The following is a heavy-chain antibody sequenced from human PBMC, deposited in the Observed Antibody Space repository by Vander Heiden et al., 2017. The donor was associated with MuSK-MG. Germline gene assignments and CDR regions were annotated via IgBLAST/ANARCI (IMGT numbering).Heavy chain of an antibody. V-gene: IGHV3-43*01. CDR2: ISWDGGST. Sequence: EVQLVEPGRVVVQPGGSLGLSCAGLGFTFDDYTMHWVRQAPGKGLEWVSLISWDGGSTYYADSVKGRFTISRDNSKNSLYLQMNSLRTEDTALYYCAKSPYSSGWYGFDYWGQGTLVTVSS. D-gene: IGHD6-19*01. CDR1: GFTFDDYT. J-gene: IGHJ4*02. CDR3: AKSPYSSGWYGFDY.